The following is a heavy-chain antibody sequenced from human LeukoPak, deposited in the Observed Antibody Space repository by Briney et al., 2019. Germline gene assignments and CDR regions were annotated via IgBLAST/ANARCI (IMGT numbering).Heavy chain of an antibody. V-gene: IGHV3-23*01. Sequence: GGSLRLSCAASGFTFSNYAMSWVRQAPGKGLEWVSAISVSGGTTYYADSVRGPFSISRGNSDNTLFLQMNNLRAEDAAVYYCAKQSGSGYTSGWDWYFDLWGRGTLVTVSS. J-gene: IGHJ2*01. CDR2: ISVSGGTT. CDR1: GFTFSNYA. CDR3: AKQSGSGYTSGWDWYFDL. D-gene: IGHD6-25*01.